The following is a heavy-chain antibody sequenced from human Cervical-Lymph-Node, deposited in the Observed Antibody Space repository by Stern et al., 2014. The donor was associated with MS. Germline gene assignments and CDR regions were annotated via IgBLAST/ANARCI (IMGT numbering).Heavy chain of an antibody. CDR2: INPLFGTT. D-gene: IGHD6-13*01. CDR3: VKDQGGIAAT. J-gene: IGHJ4*02. V-gene: IGHV1-69*12. Sequence: QVQLVQSGAEVKKPGSSMKVSCKASGGTFSTIEISWVRQATGQGLEWLGGINPLFGTTHYSQKVQGRATIVADESTNTVNMKLSSLRSEDTAVYYCVKDQGGIAATWGQGTQVTVSS. CDR1: GGTFSTIE.